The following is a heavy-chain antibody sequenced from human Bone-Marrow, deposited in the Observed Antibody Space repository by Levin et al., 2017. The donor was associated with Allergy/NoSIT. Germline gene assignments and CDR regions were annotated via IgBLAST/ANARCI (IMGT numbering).Heavy chain of an antibody. CDR3: ARGWPPTTLRYYYGMDV. Sequence: SETLSLTCTVSGGSVSSGSYYWSWIRQPPGKGLEWIGYIYYSGSTNYNPSLKSRVTISVDTSKNQFSLKLSSVTAADTAVYYCARGWPPTTLRYYYGMDVWGQGTTVTVSS. J-gene: IGHJ6*02. V-gene: IGHV4-61*01. CDR1: GGSVSSGSYY. CDR2: IYYSGST. D-gene: IGHD1-14*01.